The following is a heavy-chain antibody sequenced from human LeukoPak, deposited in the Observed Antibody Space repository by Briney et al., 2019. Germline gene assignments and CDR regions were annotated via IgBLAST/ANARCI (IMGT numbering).Heavy chain of an antibody. D-gene: IGHD3-16*01. Sequence: GGSLRLSCAGSGFSFSSYTMTWVRQAPGKGLEWVASISSSSSYMYYADSLRGRFTVSRDNAKKSLYLQMNNLRAEDTAVYYCARDRGIEDAFDIWGQGTMVTVSS. J-gene: IGHJ3*02. V-gene: IGHV3-21*01. CDR2: ISSSSSYM. CDR1: GFSFSSYT. CDR3: ARDRGIEDAFDI.